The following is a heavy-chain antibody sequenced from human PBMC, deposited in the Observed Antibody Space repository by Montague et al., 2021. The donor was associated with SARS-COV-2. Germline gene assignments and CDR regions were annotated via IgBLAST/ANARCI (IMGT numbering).Heavy chain of an antibody. CDR3: ARRNYCSSSSCYNGGFDN. D-gene: IGHD2-2*01. CDR1: GGSIGTGYYF. CDR2: VFYRGNT. V-gene: IGHV4-39*01. Sequence: SETLSLTCTVSGGSIGTGYYFWSWIRQSPGKGLEWLGTVFYRGNTYYNPSLKSRVTIFVDTSTNKFSLKLTSVTVAETAIYFCARRNYCSSSSCYNGGFDNWGQGAVVTVSS. J-gene: IGHJ3*02.